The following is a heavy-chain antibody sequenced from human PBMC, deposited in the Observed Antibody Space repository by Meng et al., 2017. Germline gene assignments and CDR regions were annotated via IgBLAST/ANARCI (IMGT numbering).Heavy chain of an antibody. CDR2: IYHSGST. CDR3: ASRATMVRGVPNWFDP. CDR1: GGSISSSNW. D-gene: IGHD3-10*01. Sequence: QVELQESGPVLVKPSGTLSLTCAVSGGSISSSNWWSWVRQPPGKGLEWIGEIYHSGSTNYNPSLKSRVTISVDKSKNQFSLKLSSVTAADTAVYYCASRATMVRGVPNWFDPWGQGTLVTVSS. J-gene: IGHJ5*02. V-gene: IGHV4-4*02.